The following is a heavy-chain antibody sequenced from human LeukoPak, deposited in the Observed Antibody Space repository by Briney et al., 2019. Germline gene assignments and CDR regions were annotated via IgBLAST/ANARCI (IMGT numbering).Heavy chain of an antibody. Sequence: GGSLRLSCAASGFTFSSYWMRWVRHAPGEGLGWVSPIASQGRTVYPDSVKGRFTISRDNAQDVVYLQKNSLRGEDRAVYYCIGSGRWPGYWLQGTVDSVPS. D-gene: IGHD1-26*01. CDR1: GFTFSSYW. CDR3: IGSGRWPGY. V-gene: IGHV3-74*01. CDR2: IASQGRT. J-gene: IGHJ4*02.